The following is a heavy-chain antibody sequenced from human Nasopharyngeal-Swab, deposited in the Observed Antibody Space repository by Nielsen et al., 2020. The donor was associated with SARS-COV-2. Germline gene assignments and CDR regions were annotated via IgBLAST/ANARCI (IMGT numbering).Heavy chain of an antibody. Sequence: GGSLRLSCAASGFAFSSYAMSWVRQTPGKGLEWVSSFSGSSGKTYYADYVKGRFTISRDTSKNTLYLQMNSLRAEDTAVYYCARDPGDSNFDYWGQGTLVTVSS. D-gene: IGHD2-21*02. CDR2: FSGSSGKT. CDR3: ARDPGDSNFDY. J-gene: IGHJ4*02. CDR1: GFAFSSYA. V-gene: IGHV3-23*01.